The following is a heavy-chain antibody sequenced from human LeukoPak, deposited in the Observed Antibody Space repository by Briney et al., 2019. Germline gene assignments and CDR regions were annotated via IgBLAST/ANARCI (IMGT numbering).Heavy chain of an antibody. CDR1: GFTFSGYL. V-gene: IGHV3-74*01. CDR2: INTDGRTT. D-gene: IGHD1-26*01. CDR3: GRDQWGAVDY. Sequence: GGSLRLSCAASGFTFSGYLMQWVRQAPGKELVWVSSINTDGRTTIYADSVKGRFTISRDNVKNTLYLQMDSLRAEDTAVYYCGRDQWGAVDYWGQGSLVTLSS. J-gene: IGHJ4*02.